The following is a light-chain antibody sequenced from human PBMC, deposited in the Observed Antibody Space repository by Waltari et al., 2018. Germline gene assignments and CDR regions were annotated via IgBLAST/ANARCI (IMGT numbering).Light chain of an antibody. CDR1: QNLLFRSTNKNY. CDR3: QQYFSVPET. V-gene: IGKV4-1*01. Sequence: DIVMTQSPDSLTVSLGERATINCKSSQNLLFRSTNKNYLAWYQQTPGQPPKLLFYRASTRESGVPDRFSGSGSGTDFTLTISSLQAEDVAVYYCQQYFSVPETFGQGTKLEIK. J-gene: IGKJ2*01. CDR2: RAS.